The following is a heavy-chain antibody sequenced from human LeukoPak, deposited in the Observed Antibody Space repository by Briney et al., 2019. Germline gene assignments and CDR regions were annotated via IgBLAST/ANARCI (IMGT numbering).Heavy chain of an antibody. J-gene: IGHJ4*02. CDR2: IYTSGST. CDR3: ARDAYYYDSSGYYYFDY. D-gene: IGHD3-22*01. CDR1: GGSISSYY. V-gene: IGHV4-4*07. Sequence: SETLSLTCTVSGGSISSYYWSWIRQPAGKGLEWIGRIYTSGSTNYNPSLKSRVTMSVDTSKNQFSLKLSSATAADTAVYYCARDAYYYDSSGYYYFDYWGQGTLVTVSS.